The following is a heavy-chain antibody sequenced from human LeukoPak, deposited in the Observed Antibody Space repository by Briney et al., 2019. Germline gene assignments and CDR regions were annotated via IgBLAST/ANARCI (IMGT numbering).Heavy chain of an antibody. V-gene: IGHV3-30-3*01. CDR1: GFTFSSYA. J-gene: IGHJ4*02. Sequence: PGGSLRLFCAASGFTFSSYAMHWVRQAPGKGLEWVAVISYDGSNKYYADSVKGRSTISRDNSKNTLYLQTNSLRAEDTAVYYCARADGDDIPFDYWGQGTLVTVSS. CDR3: ARADGDDIPFDY. CDR2: ISYDGSNK. D-gene: IGHD4-17*01.